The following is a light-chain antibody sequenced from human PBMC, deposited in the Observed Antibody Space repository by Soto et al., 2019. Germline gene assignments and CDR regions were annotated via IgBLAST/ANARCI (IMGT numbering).Light chain of an antibody. CDR3: QQSYSTPRT. CDR1: QSIRSC. CDR2: AAS. J-gene: IGKJ4*01. V-gene: IGKV1-39*01. Sequence: DIQMTQSPSSLSASVGDRVTITCRASQSIRSCLNWYQQKPGKAPKFLIYAASSLQSGVPSRFSGSGSGTDFTLTISSLQPEDFATYYCQQSYSTPRTFGGGTKVEIK.